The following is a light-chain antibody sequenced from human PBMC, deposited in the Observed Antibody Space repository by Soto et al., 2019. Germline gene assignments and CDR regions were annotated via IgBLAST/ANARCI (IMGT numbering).Light chain of an antibody. CDR3: QQRSQWPPMT. Sequence: EIVMTQSPATLSVSPGERATLSCRASHSVRSSLAWYQQKPGQAPRLLIHGASTRATGIPGRFSGSGSGTEFTLIISSLQSEDVAVYYCQQRSQWPPMTFGQGTRLEMK. V-gene: IGKV3-15*01. CDR2: GAS. J-gene: IGKJ5*01. CDR1: HSVRSS.